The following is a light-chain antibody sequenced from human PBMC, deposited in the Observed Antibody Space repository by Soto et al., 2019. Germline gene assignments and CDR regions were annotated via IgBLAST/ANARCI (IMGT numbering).Light chain of an antibody. CDR2: GAS. CDR1: QSVSSTY. Sequence: EIVLTQSPGTLSLSPGERATLSCRASQSVSSTYLAWYQQKPGQAPRLLIYGASSRETGIPDTFSGSGSGTDFTLTISRLEPEDFAVYYCQQYGSSRTFGQGTKVEIK. J-gene: IGKJ1*01. V-gene: IGKV3-20*01. CDR3: QQYGSSRT.